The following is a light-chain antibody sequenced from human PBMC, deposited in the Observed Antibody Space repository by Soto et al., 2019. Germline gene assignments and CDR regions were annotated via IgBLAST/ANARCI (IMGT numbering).Light chain of an antibody. J-gene: IGLJ2*01. V-gene: IGLV1-47*01. CDR2: RNN. CDR3: AAWDDSLSGGV. CDR1: SSNIGSNY. Sequence: QSVLTQPPSASGTPGQGVTISCSGSSSNIGSNYVYWYQQLPGTAPKLLIYRNNQRPSGVPDRFSGSKSGTSASLAISGLRSEDEADYYCAAWDDSLSGGVFGGGT.